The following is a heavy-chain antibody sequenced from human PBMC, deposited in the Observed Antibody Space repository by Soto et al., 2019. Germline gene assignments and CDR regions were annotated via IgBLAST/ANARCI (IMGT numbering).Heavy chain of an antibody. V-gene: IGHV3-23*01. CDR3: AKADGPNLVSLVMYYYYGMDV. D-gene: IGHD3-22*01. CDR1: GFTFSSYA. CDR2: ISGSGGST. J-gene: IGHJ6*02. Sequence: GGSLRLSCAASGFTFSSYAMSWVRQAPGKGLEWVSAISGSGGSTYYADSVKGRFTISRDNSKNTLYLQMNSLRAEDMAVEYCAKADGPNLVSLVMYYYYGMDVWGQGTTVTVSS.